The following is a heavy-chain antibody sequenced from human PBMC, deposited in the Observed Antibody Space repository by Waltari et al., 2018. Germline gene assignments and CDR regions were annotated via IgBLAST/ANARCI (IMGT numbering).Heavy chain of an antibody. CDR3: ARDIGAVAGYYYYGMDV. Sequence: EVQVVESGGGLVKPGGSLRLSCAASGFTFSSYSMNWVRQAPGKGLEWVSSFIGSSIDIYYVDSVKGRFTISRDNAKNSLYLQMNSLRAEDTAVYYCARDIGAVAGYYYYGMDVWGQGTTVTVSS. CDR2: FIGSSIDI. J-gene: IGHJ6*02. D-gene: IGHD6-19*01. CDR1: GFTFSSYS. V-gene: IGHV3-21*01.